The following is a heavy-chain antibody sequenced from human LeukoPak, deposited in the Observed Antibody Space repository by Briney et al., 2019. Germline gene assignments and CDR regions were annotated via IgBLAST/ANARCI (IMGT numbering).Heavy chain of an antibody. Sequence: KPSETLSLTCAVYGGSISSYYWSWIRQPPGKGLEWIGEINHSGSTNYNPSLKSRVTISVDTSKNQFSLKLSSVTAADTAVYYCARSPSVVVVPAAIRGRYMDVWGKGTTVTVSS. CDR3: ARSPSVVVVPAAIRGRYMDV. D-gene: IGHD2-2*02. CDR1: GGSISSYY. CDR2: INHSGST. J-gene: IGHJ6*03. V-gene: IGHV4-34*01.